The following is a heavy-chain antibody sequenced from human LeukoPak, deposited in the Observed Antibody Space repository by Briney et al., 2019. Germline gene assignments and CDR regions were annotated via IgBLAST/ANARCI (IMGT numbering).Heavy chain of an antibody. Sequence: NPSETLSLTCTVSGGSISSYYWSWIRQPPGKGLEWIGYIYYSGSTNYNPSLKSRVTISVDTSENQFSLKLSSVTAADTAVYYCARVYDSSGYYYGEDYWGQGTLVTVSS. CDR3: ARVYDSSGYYYGEDY. CDR1: GGSISSYY. V-gene: IGHV4-59*01. CDR2: IYYSGST. D-gene: IGHD3-22*01. J-gene: IGHJ4*02.